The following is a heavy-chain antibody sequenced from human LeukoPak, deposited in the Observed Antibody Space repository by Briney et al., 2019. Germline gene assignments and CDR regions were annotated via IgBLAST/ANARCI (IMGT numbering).Heavy chain of an antibody. V-gene: IGHV3-48*03. CDR3: AREYRGEYYFAY. CDR2: ISSSGSTI. Sequence: GGSLRLSCSASGFTFSRYAMHWVRQAPGKGLEWISYISSSGSTIYYAESVRGRVTISRDNAKNSLYLNMNSLRAEDTAVYYCAREYRGEYYFAYWGQGTLVTVSS. CDR1: GFTFSRYA. D-gene: IGHD3-10*01. J-gene: IGHJ4*02.